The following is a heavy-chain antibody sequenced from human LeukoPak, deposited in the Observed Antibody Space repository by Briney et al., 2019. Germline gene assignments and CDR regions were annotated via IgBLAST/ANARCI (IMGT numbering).Heavy chain of an antibody. CDR2: MCGSAGCT. V-gene: IGHV3-23*01. Sequence: QPGGSLRLSCAACGFTFEIYAMSWVRLAPGKGLQWVASMCGSAGCTFYADSVKGRFTISRDNSKNTLYLQMNGLRAEDTAIYYCVRDRPNYHESNGHYYNRDGDHWGQGTLVTVSS. CDR1: GFTFEIYA. J-gene: IGHJ5*02. D-gene: IGHD3-10*02. CDR3: VRDRPNYHESNGHYYNRDGDH.